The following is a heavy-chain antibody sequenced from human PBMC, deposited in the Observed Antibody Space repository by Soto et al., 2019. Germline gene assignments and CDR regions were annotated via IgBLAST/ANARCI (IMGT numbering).Heavy chain of an antibody. J-gene: IGHJ4*02. Sequence: EVQLLESGGTLMQPGGSLTVSCGASGFTFGSFAMTWVRQAPGKGLEWVSTITPSRGYTYYADSVKGRFTTSRDNSNNTLYLQMSSLRVDDTAVYYCAKAYGGNTAARYFDFWGQGILVTVSS. V-gene: IGHV3-23*01. D-gene: IGHD2-2*02. CDR2: ITPSRGYT. CDR1: GFTFGSFA. CDR3: AKAYGGNTAARYFDF.